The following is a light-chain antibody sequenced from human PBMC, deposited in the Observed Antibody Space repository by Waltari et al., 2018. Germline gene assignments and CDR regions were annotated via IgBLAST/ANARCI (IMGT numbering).Light chain of an antibody. V-gene: IGLV2-14*01. CDR3: SSYTSSSPGV. CDR1: SSDVGGYNY. Sequence: QSALTQPASVSGSHGQSITISCTGTSSDVGGYNYVSWYQQHPGKAPKLMIYEVSNRPSGVSNRFSGSKSGNTASLTISGLQAEDEADYYCSSYTSSSPGVFGTGTKVTVL. J-gene: IGLJ1*01. CDR2: EVS.